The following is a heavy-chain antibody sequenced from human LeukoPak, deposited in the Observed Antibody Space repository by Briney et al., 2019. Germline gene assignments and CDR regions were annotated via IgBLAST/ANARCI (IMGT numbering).Heavy chain of an antibody. J-gene: IGHJ6*02. Sequence: PGGSLRLSCAASGFTVSSNYMSWVRQAPGKGLEWVSVIYSGGSTYYADSVKGRCTISRDNAKNSLYLQMNSLRAEDTAVYHCARALVVPAVMRYYYYGMDVWGQGTTVTVSS. CDR2: IYSGGST. V-gene: IGHV3-66*01. D-gene: IGHD2-2*01. CDR3: ARALVVPAVMRYYYYGMDV. CDR1: GFTVSSNY.